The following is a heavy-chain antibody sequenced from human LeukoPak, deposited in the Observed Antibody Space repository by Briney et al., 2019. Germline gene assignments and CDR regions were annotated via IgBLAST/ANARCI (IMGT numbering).Heavy chain of an antibody. CDR2: IYYSGST. CDR1: GGSISSSSYY. Sequence: KPSETLSLTCTVSGGSISSSSYYWGWIRQPPGKGLEWIGSIYYSGSTYYNPSLKSRVTMSVDTSKNQFSLKLSSVTAADTAVYYCARDPSYSSGWLDYWGQGTLVTVSS. CDR3: ARDPSYSSGWLDY. D-gene: IGHD6-19*01. J-gene: IGHJ4*02. V-gene: IGHV4-39*07.